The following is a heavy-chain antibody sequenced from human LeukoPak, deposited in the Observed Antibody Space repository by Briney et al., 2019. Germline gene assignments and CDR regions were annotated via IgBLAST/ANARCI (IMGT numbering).Heavy chain of an antibody. V-gene: IGHV3-21*01. CDR2: ISSSSSYI. Sequence: PGGSLRLSCAASGSTFSSYSMNWVRQAPGKGLEWVSSISSSSSYIYYADSVKGRFTISRDNAKNSLYLQMNSLRAEDTAVYYCARVSIAAAPYYMDVWGKGTTVTVSS. CDR3: ARVSIAAAPYYMDV. J-gene: IGHJ6*03. D-gene: IGHD6-13*01. CDR1: GSTFSSYS.